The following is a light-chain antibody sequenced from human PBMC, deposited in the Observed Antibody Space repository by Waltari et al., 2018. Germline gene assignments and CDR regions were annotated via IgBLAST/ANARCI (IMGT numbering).Light chain of an antibody. V-gene: IGKV2-30*02. J-gene: IGKJ1*01. CDR1: QSLVHSDGKTY. CDR2: KVS. CDR3: MQGTHWPPWT. Sequence: DVVMTQSPLSLPVTLGQPASISCKSSQSLVHSDGKTYLNWFQQRPGQSPRRLIYKVSDRDPGVPDRFSGSGSGTDFTLKISRVEAEDVGVYYCMQGTHWPPWTFGQGTKVEI.